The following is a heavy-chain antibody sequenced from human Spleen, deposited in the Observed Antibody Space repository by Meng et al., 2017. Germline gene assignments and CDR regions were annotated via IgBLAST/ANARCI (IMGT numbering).Heavy chain of an antibody. CDR3: ARWYYGSGSFFKAWFDP. CDR2: IYPDGST. V-gene: IGHV3-66*02. J-gene: IGHJ5*02. Sequence: GESLKISCAASGFTVSTTYMSWLRQAPGKRLEWVSIIYPDGSTHYPDSMMGRFTISRDNSKNTLFLQMNSLRPEDTAVYYCARWYYGSGSFFKAWFDPWGQGNLVTVSS. CDR1: GFTVSTTY. D-gene: IGHD3-10*01.